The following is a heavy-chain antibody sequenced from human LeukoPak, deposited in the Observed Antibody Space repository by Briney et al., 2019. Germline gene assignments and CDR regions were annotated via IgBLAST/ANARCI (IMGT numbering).Heavy chain of an antibody. D-gene: IGHD1-26*01. CDR3: AREGWELPFDY. CDR2: IIPIFGTA. J-gene: IGHJ4*02. Sequence: GASVKVSCKASGGTFSSYAISWVRQAPGQGLEWMGGIIPIFGTANYAQKFQGRVTITADKSTSTAYMELSSLRSEDTAVYYCAREGWELPFDYWGQGTLVTVSS. V-gene: IGHV1-69*06. CDR1: GGTFSSYA.